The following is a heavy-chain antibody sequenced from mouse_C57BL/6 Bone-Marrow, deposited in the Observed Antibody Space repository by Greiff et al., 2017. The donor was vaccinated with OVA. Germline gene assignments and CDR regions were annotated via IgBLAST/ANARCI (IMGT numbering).Heavy chain of an antibody. J-gene: IGHJ1*03. CDR1: GYTFTSYW. D-gene: IGHD1-1*01. Sequence: QVQLQQPGAELVRPGTSVKLSCKASGYTFTSYWMHWVKQRPGQGLEWIGVIDPSDSYTNYNQKFKGKATLTVDTSSSTAYMQLSSLTSEDSAVYYCARIYYYGSNWYFDVWGTETTVTVSS. V-gene: IGHV1-59*01. CDR3: ARIYYYGSNWYFDV. CDR2: IDPSDSYT.